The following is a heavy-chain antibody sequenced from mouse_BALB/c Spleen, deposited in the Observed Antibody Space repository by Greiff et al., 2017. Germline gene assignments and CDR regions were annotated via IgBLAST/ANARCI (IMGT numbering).Heavy chain of an antibody. CDR1: GFSLTSYG. J-gene: IGHJ4*01. CDR2: IWAGGST. V-gene: IGHV2-9*02. D-gene: IGHD2-13*01. CDR3: AANHEVIYYAMDY. Sequence: VQLVESGPGLVAPSQSLSITCTVSGFSLTSYGVHWVRQPPGKGLEWLGVIWAGGSTNYNSALMSRLSISKDNSKSQVFLKMNSLQTDDTAMYYCAANHEVIYYAMDYWGQGTSVTVSS.